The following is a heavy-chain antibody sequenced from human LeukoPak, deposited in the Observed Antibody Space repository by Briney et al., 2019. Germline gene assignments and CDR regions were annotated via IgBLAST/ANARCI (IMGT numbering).Heavy chain of an antibody. D-gene: IGHD5-12*01. V-gene: IGHV1-24*01. CDR3: ATDLKPYSGYGDHY. CDR2: FDPEDGET. J-gene: IGHJ4*02. CDR1: GYTLTELS. Sequence: ASVKVSCKVSGYTLTELSMHWVRQAPGKGLEWMGGFDPEDGETIYAQEFQGRVTMTEDTSTDTAYMELSSLRSEDTAVYYCATDLKPYSGYGDHYWGQGTLVTVSS.